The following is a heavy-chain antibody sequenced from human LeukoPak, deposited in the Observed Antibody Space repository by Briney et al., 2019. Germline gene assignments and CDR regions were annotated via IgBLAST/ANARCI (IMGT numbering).Heavy chain of an antibody. Sequence: ASVKVSCKASGYTFTSYGISWVRQAPGQGLEWMGWISAYNGNTNYAQKLQGRVTMTTDTSTTTAYTELRSLRSDDTAVYYCARDRLTMVRGVFDYWGQGTLVTVSS. V-gene: IGHV1-18*01. J-gene: IGHJ4*02. CDR3: ARDRLTMVRGVFDY. CDR1: GYTFTSYG. CDR2: ISAYNGNT. D-gene: IGHD3-10*01.